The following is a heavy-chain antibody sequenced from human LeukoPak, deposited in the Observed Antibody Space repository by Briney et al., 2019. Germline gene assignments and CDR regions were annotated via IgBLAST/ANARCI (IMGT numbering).Heavy chain of an antibody. Sequence: GGSLRLSCAASRFIFSSYGMHWVRQSPGKGLEWVAFIRYDGSSKYYADSVKGRFTISRDNSKNTLYLQMNSLRGEDTAVYYCARDHYNWTPDQGYKVFDYWGQGSLVTVSS. CDR1: RFIFSSYG. J-gene: IGHJ4*02. V-gene: IGHV3-30*02. D-gene: IGHD1-20*01. CDR2: IRYDGSSK. CDR3: ARDHYNWTPDQGYKVFDY.